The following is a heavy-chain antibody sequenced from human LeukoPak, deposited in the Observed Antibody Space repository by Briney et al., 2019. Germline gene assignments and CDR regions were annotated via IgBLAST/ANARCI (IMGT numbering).Heavy chain of an antibody. CDR3: AKTAGPTAALYYFDY. D-gene: IGHD6-13*01. J-gene: IGHJ4*02. CDR2: ISYDGSNK. CDR1: GFTFSSYG. V-gene: IGHV3-30*18. Sequence: GGSLRLSCAASGFTFSSYGMHWVRQAPGKGLEWVAVISYDGSNKYYADSVKGRFTISRDNSKNTLYLQMNSLRAEDTAVYYCAKTAGPTAALYYFDYWGQGTLVTVSS.